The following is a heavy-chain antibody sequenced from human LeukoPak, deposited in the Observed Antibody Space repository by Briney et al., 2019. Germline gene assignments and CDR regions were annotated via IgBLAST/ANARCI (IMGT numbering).Heavy chain of an antibody. D-gene: IGHD3-3*01. J-gene: IGHJ4*02. Sequence: SVKVSCKASGGTFSSYAISWVRQAPGQGLEWMGGIIPIFGTANYAQKFQGRVTITADESTSTAYMELSSLRSEDTAVYYCARDAKGDFWSGYEYYFDYWGQGTLVTVSS. CDR1: GGTFSSYA. CDR2: IIPIFGTA. CDR3: ARDAKGDFWSGYEYYFDY. V-gene: IGHV1-69*01.